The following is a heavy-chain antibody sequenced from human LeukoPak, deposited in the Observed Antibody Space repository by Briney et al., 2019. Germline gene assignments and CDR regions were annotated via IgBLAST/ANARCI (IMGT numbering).Heavy chain of an antibody. CDR2: ISSSSSTI. CDR3: ARDRIPHGYDYVWGSDGPSEFDY. CDR1: GFTFSSYS. J-gene: IGHJ4*02. D-gene: IGHD3-16*01. Sequence: PGGSLRLSCAASGFTFSSYSMNWVRQAPGKGLEWVSYISSSSSTIYYADSVKGRFTISRDNAKNSLYLQMNSLRAEDTAVYYCARDRIPHGYDYVWGSDGPSEFDYWGQGTLVTVSS. V-gene: IGHV3-48*01.